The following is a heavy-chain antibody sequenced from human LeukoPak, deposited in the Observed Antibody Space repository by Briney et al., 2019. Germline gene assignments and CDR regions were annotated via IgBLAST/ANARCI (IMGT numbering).Heavy chain of an antibody. CDR3: ARGGGYFLIDAFDI. CDR2: MYYNRST. D-gene: IGHD3-22*01. V-gene: IGHV4-59*02. J-gene: IGHJ3*02. Sequence: GSLRLSCAASGFTVTDNYMNWIRQPPGKGLEWIGYMYYNRSTNYNPSLKSRVTISVDTSKNQFSLKLSSVTAADTAVYYCARGGGYFLIDAFDIWGLGTMVTVSS. CDR1: GFTVTDNY.